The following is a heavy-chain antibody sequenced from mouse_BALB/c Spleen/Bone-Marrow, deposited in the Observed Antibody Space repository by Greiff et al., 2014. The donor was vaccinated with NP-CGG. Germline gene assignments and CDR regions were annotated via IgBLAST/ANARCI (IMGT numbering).Heavy chain of an antibody. Sequence: LQESGAELVRPGSSVKISCKASGYAFSGYWMNWVKQRPGQGLEWIGQIYPGDGDTVYNGKFKGKATLTADKSSSTAYMQLSSLTSEDSAVYFCARGGISVDYWGQGTTLTVSS. CDR1: GYAFSGYW. CDR3: ARGGISVDY. V-gene: IGHV1-80*01. CDR2: IYPGDGDT. J-gene: IGHJ2*01.